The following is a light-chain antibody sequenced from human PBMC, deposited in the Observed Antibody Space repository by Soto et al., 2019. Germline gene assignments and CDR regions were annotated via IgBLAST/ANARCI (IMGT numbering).Light chain of an antibody. CDR2: EVS. V-gene: IGLV2-14*01. CDR1: NSDVGYYNY. CDR3: NSYTSDTFYV. Sequence: QSALTQPASVSGSPGQSITISCTGTNSDVGYYNYVSWYQLHPGKAPKLIIFEVSYRPSGVSDRFSGAKSGNTASLTISGLQAEDEADYYCNSYTSDTFYVFGTGTKVTVL. J-gene: IGLJ1*01.